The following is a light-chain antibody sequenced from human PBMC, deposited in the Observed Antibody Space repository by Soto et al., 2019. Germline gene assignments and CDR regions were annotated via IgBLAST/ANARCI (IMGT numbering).Light chain of an antibody. Sequence: DIQMTQSPSTLSASVGDRVTITCRASQSISSWLAWYQQKPGKAPKLLIYDASSLESGVPSRFSGSRSGTEFTLTVSILQPDDFATYYCQQHNSYSLTFGPRPKVDIK. J-gene: IGKJ3*01. CDR2: DAS. V-gene: IGKV1-5*01. CDR1: QSISSW. CDR3: QQHNSYSLT.